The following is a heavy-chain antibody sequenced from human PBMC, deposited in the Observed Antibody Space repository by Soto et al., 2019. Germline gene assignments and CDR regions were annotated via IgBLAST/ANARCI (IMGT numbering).Heavy chain of an antibody. D-gene: IGHD6-6*01. CDR3: TKNSSSSSSVGMDY. CDR2: ITRDGYNK. J-gene: IGHJ4*02. CDR1: GFIFKNYA. Sequence: GGSLRLSCAGSGFIFKNYALNWVRQAPGKGLEWVASITRDGYNKYYADSVKGRFTISRDNSRDTLSLQMTALTIEDSSVYYCTKNSSSSSSVGMDYWGQGTRVTVSS. V-gene: IGHV3-30*04.